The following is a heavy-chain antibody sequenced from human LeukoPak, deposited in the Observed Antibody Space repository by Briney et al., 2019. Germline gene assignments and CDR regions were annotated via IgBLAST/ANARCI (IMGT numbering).Heavy chain of an antibody. Sequence: GGSLRLSCAASGFTFSSYGMHWVRQAPGKGLEWVAVISYDGSNKYYADSVKGRFTISRDNSMNTLYLQMNSLRAEDTAVYYCAKDAIFSGSYFFDYWGQGTLVTVSS. V-gene: IGHV3-30*18. CDR1: GFTFSSYG. CDR3: AKDAIFSGSYFFDY. D-gene: IGHD1-26*01. J-gene: IGHJ4*02. CDR2: ISYDGSNK.